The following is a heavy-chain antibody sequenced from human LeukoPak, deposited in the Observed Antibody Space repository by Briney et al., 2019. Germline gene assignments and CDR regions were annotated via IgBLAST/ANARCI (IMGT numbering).Heavy chain of an antibody. V-gene: IGHV3-48*02. CDR1: GFTFSNYN. CDR2: ISDGSSTI. Sequence: SWGSLRLSCAAAGFTFSNYNLNWVRQAPGKGMGWDSYISDGSSTIYYADSVRGRFTISRDNAKNSLYLQINSLRDEDTAVYYCARETVGLDYWGEGTLIIVSS. J-gene: IGHJ4*02. CDR3: ARETVGLDY. D-gene: IGHD4-23*01.